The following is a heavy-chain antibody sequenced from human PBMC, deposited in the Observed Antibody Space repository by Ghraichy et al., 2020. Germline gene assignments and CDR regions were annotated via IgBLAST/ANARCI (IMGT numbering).Heavy chain of an antibody. CDR2: ISTYNDYR. CDR3: AREIRYFDWSPADY. Sequence: ASVKVSCKASGYTFTSYGISWVRQAPGQGLEWMGWISTYNDYRNYAQKFQGRVTMTTDTATSTAYMELRSLRSDETAVYYCAREIRYFDWSPADYWGQGTLVTVSS. J-gene: IGHJ4*02. V-gene: IGHV1-18*04. CDR1: GYTFTSYG. D-gene: IGHD3-9*01.